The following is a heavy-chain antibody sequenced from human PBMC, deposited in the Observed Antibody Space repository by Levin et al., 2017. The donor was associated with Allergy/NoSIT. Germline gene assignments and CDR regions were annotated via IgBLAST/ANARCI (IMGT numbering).Heavy chain of an antibody. D-gene: IGHD6-13*01. CDR3: AAVLEAAAGRGDY. V-gene: IGHV1-58*01. CDR1: GFTFTSSA. CDR2: IVVGSGNT. J-gene: IGHJ4*02. Sequence: SVKVSCKASGFTFTSSAVQWVRQARGQRLEWIGWIVVGSGNTNYAQKFQERVTITRDMSTSTAYMELSSLRSEDTAVYYCAAVLEAAAGRGDYWGQGTLVTVSS.